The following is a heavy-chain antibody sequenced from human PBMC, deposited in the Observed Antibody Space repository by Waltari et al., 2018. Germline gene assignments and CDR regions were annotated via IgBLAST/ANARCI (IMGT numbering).Heavy chain of an antibody. CDR1: GASISSYY. D-gene: IGHD6-19*01. CDR2: IYYSGST. J-gene: IGHJ5*02. CDR3: AREAAYSSGWYWFDP. V-gene: IGHV4-59*01. Sequence: QVQLQESGPGLVKPSETLSLTCTVSGASISSYYWSCIRQPPGKGLEWIGYIYYSGSTNYNPSLKSRVTISVDTSKNQFSLKLSSVTAADTAVYYCAREAAYSSGWYWFDPWGQGTLVTVSS.